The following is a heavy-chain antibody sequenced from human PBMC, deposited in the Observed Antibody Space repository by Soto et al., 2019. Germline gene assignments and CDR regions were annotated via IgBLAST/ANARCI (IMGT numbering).Heavy chain of an antibody. J-gene: IGHJ5*02. CDR1: GYTFTSYG. CDR3: ARVAYYYDSSGYINWFDP. V-gene: IGHV1-18*04. Sequence: GASVKVTCQASGYTFTSYGISWVRQAPGQGLEWMGWISAYNGNTNYAQKLQGRVTMTTDTSTSTAYMELRSLRSDDTAVYYCARVAYYYDSSGYINWFDPWGQGTLVTVSS. CDR2: ISAYNGNT. D-gene: IGHD3-22*01.